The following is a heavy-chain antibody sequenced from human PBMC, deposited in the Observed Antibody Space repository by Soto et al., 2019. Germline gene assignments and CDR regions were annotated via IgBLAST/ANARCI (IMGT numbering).Heavy chain of an antibody. Sequence: GESLKISCAASGFTFSSYGMHWVRQAPGKGLEWVAVISYDGSNKYYADSVKGRFTISRDNSKNTLYLQMNSLRAEDTAVYYCAKETYGSGSYSHYYYYGMDVWGQGTTVTVPS. V-gene: IGHV3-30*18. J-gene: IGHJ6*02. CDR2: ISYDGSNK. CDR3: AKETYGSGSYSHYYYYGMDV. CDR1: GFTFSSYG. D-gene: IGHD3-10*01.